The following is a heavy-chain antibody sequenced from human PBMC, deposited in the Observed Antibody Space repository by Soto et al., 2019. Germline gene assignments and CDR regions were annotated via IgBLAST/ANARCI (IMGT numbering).Heavy chain of an antibody. V-gene: IGHV4-59*01. CDR3: AREGNLGRWLQPLDF. CDR1: GDSISAYS. CDR2: IHYNGNT. J-gene: IGHJ4*02. Sequence: SETLSLTCTVSGDSISAYSWSWVRQPPGKGLEWIGNIHYNGNTKYNPSLKSRVTMSVDTSKNQFSLKLIFVTAADTAKYFCAREGNLGRWLQPLDFWGQGTLVTVSS. D-gene: IGHD5-12*01.